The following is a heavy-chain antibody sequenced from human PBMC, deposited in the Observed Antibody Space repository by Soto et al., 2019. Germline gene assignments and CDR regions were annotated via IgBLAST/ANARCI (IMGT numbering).Heavy chain of an antibody. CDR3: SADLPDWGAYAFDY. V-gene: IGHV3-15*07. Sequence: EVQLVESGGGLVKAGGSLRLSCAASGVTFNGAWMNWVRQAPGQVLDCGGRVKSKINGGTIDYAAPVKGRFTISRDDSRNTLYLEMNSLNTEDTAVYYCSADLPDWGAYAFDYWGQGTLVTVSS. J-gene: IGHJ4*02. D-gene: IGHD3-16*01. CDR1: GVTFNGAW. CDR2: VKSKINGGTI.